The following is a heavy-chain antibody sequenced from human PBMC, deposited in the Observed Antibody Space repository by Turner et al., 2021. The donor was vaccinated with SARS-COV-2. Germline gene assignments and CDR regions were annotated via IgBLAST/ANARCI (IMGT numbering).Heavy chain of an antibody. CDR1: GGSFNDYY. CDR3: ATWLATSNRNY. CDR2: INHIGST. J-gene: IGHJ4*02. D-gene: IGHD5-12*01. Sequence: QVQLQQSGAGLLKPSETLSLSCAVSGGSFNDYYGSWIRQPPGKGLEWIGEINHIGSTKYNPTIKRRVTISVDKSKNQFSLKMRSVTAADTAVYYCATWLATSNRNYWGQGTLVTVSS. V-gene: IGHV4-34*01.